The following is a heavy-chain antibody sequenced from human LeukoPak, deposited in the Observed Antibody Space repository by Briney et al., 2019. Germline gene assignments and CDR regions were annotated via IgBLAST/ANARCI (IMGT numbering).Heavy chain of an antibody. Sequence: GGCLRLSCAASAFTFSEYWMTWVRQAPVKGLEWAATIKGDGSEIYYVDSVKGRFAISRDNAKNSLYLQMNSLRVDDTAVYYCVRFGYAYGMDVWGQGTTVTV. J-gene: IGHJ6*02. D-gene: IGHD3-16*01. CDR1: AFTFSEYW. V-gene: IGHV3-7*01. CDR3: VRFGYAYGMDV. CDR2: IKGDGSEI.